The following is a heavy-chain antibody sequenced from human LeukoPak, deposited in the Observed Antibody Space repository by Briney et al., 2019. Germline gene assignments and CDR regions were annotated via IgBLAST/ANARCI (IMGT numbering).Heavy chain of an antibody. CDR3: VTGEEEGEYYFDY. CDR2: INHSGST. V-gene: IGHV4-34*01. D-gene: IGHD3-10*01. CDR1: GGSFSGYY. Sequence: SETLSLTCAVYGGSFSGYYWSWIRQPPGKGLEWIGEINHSGSTNYNPSLKSRVTISVDTSKNQFSLKLSSVTAADTAVYYCVTGEEEGEYYFDYWGRGTLVTVSS. J-gene: IGHJ4*02.